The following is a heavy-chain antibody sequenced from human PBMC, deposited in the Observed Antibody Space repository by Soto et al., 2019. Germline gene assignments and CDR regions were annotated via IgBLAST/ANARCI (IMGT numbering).Heavy chain of an antibody. V-gene: IGHV1-2*04. CDR3: ARERRRGGIVL. D-gene: IGHD3-16*01. Sequence: ASVKVSCKAAGYAFTVYYMHWVRQAPGQGLEWMGWINPNSGGTNYAQKFQGWVTMTRDTSISTAYMELSRLRSDDTAVYYCARERRRGGIVLRGQGTTVTVS. CDR1: GYAFTVYY. CDR2: INPNSGGT. J-gene: IGHJ6*02.